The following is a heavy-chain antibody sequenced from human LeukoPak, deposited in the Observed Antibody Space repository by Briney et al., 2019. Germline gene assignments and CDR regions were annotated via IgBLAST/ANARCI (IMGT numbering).Heavy chain of an antibody. D-gene: IGHD5-12*01. V-gene: IGHV4-59*08. CDR1: GGSISSYS. Sequence: SETLSLTCTVSGGSISSYSWSWIRQPPGKGLEWIGSIYYSGSTNYNPSLKSRATMSVDTSKNQFSLKLSSVTAADTAVYYCARHGGESIVAMILHAFDIWGQGTMVTVSS. J-gene: IGHJ3*02. CDR2: IYYSGST. CDR3: ARHGGESIVAMILHAFDI.